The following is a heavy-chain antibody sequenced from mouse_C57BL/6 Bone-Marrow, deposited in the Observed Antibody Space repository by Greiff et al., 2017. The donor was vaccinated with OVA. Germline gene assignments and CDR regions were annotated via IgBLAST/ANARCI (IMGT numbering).Heavy chain of an antibody. Sequence: QVQLQQPGAELVRPGSSVKLSCKASGYTFTSYWMRWVKQRPIQGLEWIGNIDPSDSETHYNQKFKDKATLTVDKSSSTAYMQLSSLTSEDSAVYYCASSSYVDYYAMDYWGQGTSVTVSS. J-gene: IGHJ4*01. CDR3: ASSSYVDYYAMDY. V-gene: IGHV1-52*01. CDR2: IDPSDSET. CDR1: GYTFTSYW. D-gene: IGHD1-1*01.